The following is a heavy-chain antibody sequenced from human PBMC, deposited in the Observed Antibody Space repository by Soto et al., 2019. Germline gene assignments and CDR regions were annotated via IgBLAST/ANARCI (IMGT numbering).Heavy chain of an antibody. CDR1: GGTFSSYA. J-gene: IGHJ6*02. CDR2: IIPIFGTA. Sequence: SVKVSCKASGGTFSSYAISWVRQAPGQGLEWMGGIIPIFGTANYAQKFQGRVTITADESTSTAYMELSSLRSEDTAVYYCARDGTTVVTEEHYYYYGMDVWGQGTTVTVSS. CDR3: ARDGTTVVTEEHYYYYGMDV. V-gene: IGHV1-69*13. D-gene: IGHD4-17*01.